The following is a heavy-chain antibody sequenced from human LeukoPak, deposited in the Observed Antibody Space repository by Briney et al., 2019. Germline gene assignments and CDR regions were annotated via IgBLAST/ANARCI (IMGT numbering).Heavy chain of an antibody. Sequence: SGGSLRLSCAASGFTFSSYAMTWVRQAPGKGLEWVSAISASGGSTYYADSVKGRFTISRGNAKNSLYLQMNSLRAEDTAVYYCARAVATIGPKSGNGVDYWGQGTLVTVSS. V-gene: IGHV3-23*01. CDR1: GFTFSSYA. CDR2: ISASGGST. CDR3: ARAVATIGPKSGNGVDY. J-gene: IGHJ4*02. D-gene: IGHD5-12*01.